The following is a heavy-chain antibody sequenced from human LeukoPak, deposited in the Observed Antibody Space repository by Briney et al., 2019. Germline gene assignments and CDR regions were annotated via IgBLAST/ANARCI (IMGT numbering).Heavy chain of an antibody. CDR2: ISNTGTT. D-gene: IGHD1-20*01. CDR1: GGSISNYY. CDR3: ARAIPGNPFDY. Sequence: SETLSLTCAVSGGSISNYYWTWFRQPPGKGLDWIGHISNTGTTTYNPSLKSRVTISEYMSENQFSLSLSSVTAADTAVYYCARAIPGNPFDYWGQGALVTVSS. J-gene: IGHJ4*02. V-gene: IGHV4-59*01.